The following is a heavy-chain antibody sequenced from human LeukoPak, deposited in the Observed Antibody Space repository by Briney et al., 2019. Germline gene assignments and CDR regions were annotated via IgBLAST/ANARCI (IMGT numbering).Heavy chain of an antibody. Sequence: GSLRLSCAVSGFTFSGFWMSWSRQAPGRGLEWVASINSDGSEGYYADVVKGRFTISRDNAKNSLYLQINSLRAEDTAVYYCARSSYSSSSSVWGQGTMVTVSS. J-gene: IGHJ3*01. CDR1: GFTFSGFW. D-gene: IGHD6-6*01. CDR2: INSDGSEG. V-gene: IGHV3-7*03. CDR3: ARSSYSSSSSV.